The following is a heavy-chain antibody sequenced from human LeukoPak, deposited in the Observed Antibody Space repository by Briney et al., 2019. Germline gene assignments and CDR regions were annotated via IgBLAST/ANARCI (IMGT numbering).Heavy chain of an antibody. CDR1: GGSFSGYY. V-gene: IGHV4-34*01. J-gene: IGHJ6*03. CDR3: ARAVGYCSGGSCYTYYYYMDV. Sequence: SETLSLTCAVYGGSFSGYYWSWIRQPPGKGLEWIGEINHSGSTNYNPSLKSRVTISVDTSKNQFSLKLSSVTAADTAVYYCARAVGYCSGGSCYTYYYYMDVWGKGTTVTVSS. CDR2: INHSGST. D-gene: IGHD2-15*01.